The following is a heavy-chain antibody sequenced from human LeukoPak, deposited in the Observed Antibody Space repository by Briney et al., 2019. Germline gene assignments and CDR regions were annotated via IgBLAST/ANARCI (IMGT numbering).Heavy chain of an antibody. J-gene: IGHJ6*02. CDR3: ARDRPYCSSTSCPYYYGMDV. D-gene: IGHD2-2*01. V-gene: IGHV4-34*01. CDR1: GGSFSGYY. CDR2: INHSGST. Sequence: PSETLSLTCAVYGGSFSGYYWSWIRQPPGKGLEWIGEINHSGSTNYNPSLKSRVTISVDKSKNQFSLKLSSVTAADTAVYYCARDRPYCSSTSCPYYYGMDVWGQGTTVTVSS.